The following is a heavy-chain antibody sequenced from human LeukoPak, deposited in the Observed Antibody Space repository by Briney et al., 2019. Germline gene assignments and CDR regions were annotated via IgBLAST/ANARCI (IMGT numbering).Heavy chain of an antibody. CDR3: ARDMGTGYCSSTRCYAFDY. Sequence: GRSLRLSCAASGFIFSNYGVHWVRQAPGKGLEWVAGLSHDGNNKYYADSVEGRFTISRENSKNTLHLQMNSLRAEDTGVYYCARDMGTGYCSSTRCYAFDYWGQGTLVTVSS. CDR2: LSHDGNNK. J-gene: IGHJ4*02. D-gene: IGHD2-2*01. CDR1: GFIFSNYG. V-gene: IGHV3-30*03.